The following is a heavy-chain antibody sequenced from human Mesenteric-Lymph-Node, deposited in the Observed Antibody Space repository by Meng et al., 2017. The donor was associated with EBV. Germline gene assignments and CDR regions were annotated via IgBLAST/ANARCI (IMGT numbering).Heavy chain of an antibody. V-gene: IGHV1-2*04. D-gene: IGHD6-13*01. CDR1: GYTFTGYY. J-gene: IGHJ4*02. Sequence: QVGVVQSGAEVKKPGASVKVSCKASGYTFTGYYMHWVRQAPGQGLEWMGWINPNSGGTNYAQKFQGWVTMTRDTSISTAYMELSRLRSDDTAVYYCARVARGSTQRGAFDYWGQGTLVTVSS. CDR2: INPNSGGT. CDR3: ARVARGSTQRGAFDY.